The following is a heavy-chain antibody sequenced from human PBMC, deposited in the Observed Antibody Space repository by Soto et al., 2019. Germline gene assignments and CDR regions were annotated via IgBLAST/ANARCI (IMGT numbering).Heavy chain of an antibody. CDR3: ARGQEGVVATH. J-gene: IGHJ4*02. V-gene: IGHV4-34*01. CDR2: IKDGGVT. D-gene: IGHD5-12*01. CDR1: GGSLTGYY. Sequence: QVKLQQWGAGLLKPSETLSLTCAVNGGSLTGYYWSWIRQPPGKGLEWIGEIKDGGVTNYSPSLKSRVTMSADTSKNQFSLNLNSVTAADTAVYYCARGQEGVVATHWDQGTLVTVSS.